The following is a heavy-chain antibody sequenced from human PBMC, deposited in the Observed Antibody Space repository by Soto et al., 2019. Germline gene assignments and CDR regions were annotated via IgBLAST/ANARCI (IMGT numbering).Heavy chain of an antibody. CDR3: AGMSFTVFGEVIDNFYFYGMDV. Sequence: KASETLSLTCNVSGGSISSYYWTWIRQPPGKGLEWIGYLYNTGSTNYNPSLKGRVTISLDTSKNQFFLNLSSVTAADTAVYYCAGMSFTVFGEVIDNFYFYGMDVWGQGTTVTVSS. CDR2: LYNTGST. D-gene: IGHD3-3*01. CDR1: GGSISSYY. J-gene: IGHJ6*02. V-gene: IGHV4-59*03.